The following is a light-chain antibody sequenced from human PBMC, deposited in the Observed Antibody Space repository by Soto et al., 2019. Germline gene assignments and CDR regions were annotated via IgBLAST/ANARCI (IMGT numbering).Light chain of an antibody. CDR1: QSVSSSY. J-gene: IGKJ5*01. Sequence: EIVLTQSPGTLSLSPGERATLSCRASQSVSSSYLAWYQQKPGQAPRLLIYGASSRATGTPDRFSGSGSGTDFTLTISRLEPEDFAVYYCQQYGSSLSTTFGQGTRLEIK. CDR3: QQYGSSLSTT. CDR2: GAS. V-gene: IGKV3-20*01.